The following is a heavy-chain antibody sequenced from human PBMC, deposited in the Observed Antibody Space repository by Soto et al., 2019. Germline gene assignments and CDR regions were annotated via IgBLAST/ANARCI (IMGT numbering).Heavy chain of an antibody. CDR3: AKSAGREWELSHFDY. J-gene: IGHJ4*02. CDR1: GFTFDDYA. V-gene: IGHV3-9*01. D-gene: IGHD1-26*01. Sequence: GGSLRLSCAASGFTFDDYAMHWVRQAPGKGLEWVSGISWNSGSIGYADSVKGRFTISRDNAKNSLYLQMNSLRAEDTALYYCAKSAGREWELSHFDYGGQVTLVTVSS. CDR2: ISWNSGSI.